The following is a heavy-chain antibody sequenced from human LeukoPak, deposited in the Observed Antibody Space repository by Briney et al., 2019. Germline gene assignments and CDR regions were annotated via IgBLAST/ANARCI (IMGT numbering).Heavy chain of an antibody. J-gene: IGHJ6*03. D-gene: IGHD5-18*01. Sequence: SETLSLTCTVSGGSISSYYWIWIRKSAGKALEWIGRIFTSGSTNYNPSLKSRVTISVDKSKNHFSLKLSSVTAADTAVYYCARDTAIQQNYYYYYMDVWGKGTTVTVSS. CDR3: ARDTAIQQNYYYYYMDV. CDR2: IFTSGST. V-gene: IGHV4-4*07. CDR1: GGSISSYY.